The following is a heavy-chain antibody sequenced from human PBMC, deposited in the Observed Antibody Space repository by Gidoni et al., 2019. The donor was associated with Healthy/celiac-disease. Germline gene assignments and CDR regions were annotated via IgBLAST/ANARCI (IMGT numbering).Heavy chain of an antibody. D-gene: IGHD2-15*01. CDR2: ISSSSSYI. CDR3: ASQLGYCSGGSCYLVDY. Sequence: EVQLVESGGGLVKPGGSLRLSCAASGFTFSSYSMNWVRQAPGKGLEWVSSISSSSSYIYYADSVKGRFTISRDNAKNSLYLQMNSLRAEDTAVYYCASQLGYCSGGSCYLVDYWGQGTLVTVSS. V-gene: IGHV3-21*01. J-gene: IGHJ4*02. CDR1: GFTFSSYS.